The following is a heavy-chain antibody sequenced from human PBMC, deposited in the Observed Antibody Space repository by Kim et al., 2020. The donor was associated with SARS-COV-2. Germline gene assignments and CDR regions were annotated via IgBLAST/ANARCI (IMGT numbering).Heavy chain of an antibody. Sequence: SETLSLTCTVSGGSVSSGSYYWSWIRQPPGKGLEWIGYIYYSGSTNYNPSLKSRVTISVDTSKNQFSLKLSSVTAADTAVYYCARADFWSGYSPFDYWG. CDR2: IYYSGST. CDR3: ARADFWSGYSPFDY. V-gene: IGHV4-61*01. J-gene: IGHJ4*01. CDR1: GGSVSSGSYY. D-gene: IGHD3-3*01.